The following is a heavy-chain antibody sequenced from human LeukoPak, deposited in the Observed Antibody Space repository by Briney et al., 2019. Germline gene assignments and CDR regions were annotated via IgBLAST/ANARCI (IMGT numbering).Heavy chain of an antibody. Sequence: GGSLRLSCAASGFTFSSYGMHWVRQAPGKWLEWVAVISYDGSNKYYADSVRGRFTISRDNSKNTLYLHMNRVRAENTAVYYCAKDLVPGQLVGYMDGWGKGTTVTVSS. CDR1: GFTFSSYG. V-gene: IGHV3-30*18. J-gene: IGHJ6*03. CDR2: ISYDGSNK. CDR3: AKDLVPGQLVGYMDG. D-gene: IGHD6-6*01.